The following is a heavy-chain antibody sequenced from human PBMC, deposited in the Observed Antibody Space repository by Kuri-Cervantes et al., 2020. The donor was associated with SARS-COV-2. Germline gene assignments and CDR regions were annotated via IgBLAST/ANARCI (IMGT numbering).Heavy chain of an antibody. CDR2: INHSGST. Sequence: ESLKISCAVYGGSFSGYYWSWIRQPPGKGLEWIGEINHSGSTNYNPSLKSRVTMSVDTSKNQFSLKLSSVTAADTAVYYCAREYRGFYGMDVWGQGTTVTVSS. J-gene: IGHJ6*02. CDR3: AREYRGFYGMDV. D-gene: IGHD1-14*01. V-gene: IGHV4-34*01. CDR1: GGSFSGYY.